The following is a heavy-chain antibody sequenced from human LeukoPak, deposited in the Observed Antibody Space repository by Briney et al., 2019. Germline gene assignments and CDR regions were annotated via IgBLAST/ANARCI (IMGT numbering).Heavy chain of an antibody. CDR1: GFTVSSNY. V-gene: IGHV3-66*01. Sequence: QSGGSLRLSCAASGFTVSSNYMSWVRQAPGKGLEWVSVIYSGGSTYYADSVKGRFTISRDDSKNTLYLQMNSLRAEDTAVYYCAKASRAGYDYWGQGTLVTVSS. CDR2: IYSGGST. CDR3: AKASRAGYDY. J-gene: IGHJ4*02. D-gene: IGHD3-9*01.